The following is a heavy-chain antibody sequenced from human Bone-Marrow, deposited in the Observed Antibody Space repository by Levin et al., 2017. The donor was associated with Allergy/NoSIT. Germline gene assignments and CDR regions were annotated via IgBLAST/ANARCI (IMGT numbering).Heavy chain of an antibody. Sequence: PGGSLRLSCEGSGFTFSSNGMSWVRQAPGKGLEWVSSISNTATYTYYADSVEGRFTISRDNDKNSLYLQMSSLRGEDTAVYFCARGPTWDPGNAFDFWGQGTMVTVSS. CDR1: GFTFSSNG. CDR2: ISNTATYT. J-gene: IGHJ3*01. CDR3: ARGPTWDPGNAFDF. D-gene: IGHD7-27*01. V-gene: IGHV3-21*01.